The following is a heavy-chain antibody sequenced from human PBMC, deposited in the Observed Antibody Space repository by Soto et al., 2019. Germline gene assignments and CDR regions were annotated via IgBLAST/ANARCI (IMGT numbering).Heavy chain of an antibody. Sequence: QVQLVQSGAEVKKPGASVKVSCRASGYTFTGYFMHWVRQAPGQGLEWMGWINPNSGATKYAQKFQGRVTLSRDTSIRTAYMELSGLRSDDTAVYYCARGGGTIFAPLPWGQGTLVTVSS. CDR1: GYTFTGYF. V-gene: IGHV1-2*02. CDR3: ARGGGTIFAPLP. D-gene: IGHD3-3*01. CDR2: INPNSGAT. J-gene: IGHJ5*02.